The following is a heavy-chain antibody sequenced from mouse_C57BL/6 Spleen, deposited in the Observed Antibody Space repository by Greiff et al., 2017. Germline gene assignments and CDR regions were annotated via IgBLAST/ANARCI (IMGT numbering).Heavy chain of an antibody. Sequence: VQLQQPGAELVKPGASVKLSCKASGYTFTSYWMQWVKQRPGQGLEWIGEIDPSDSYTNYNQKFKGKATLTVDTSSSTAYMQLSSLTSEDSAVYYCARRIYYGNPSYWGQGTLVTVSA. D-gene: IGHD2-1*01. V-gene: IGHV1-50*01. CDR2: IDPSDSYT. J-gene: IGHJ3*01. CDR1: GYTFTSYW. CDR3: ARRIYYGNPSY.